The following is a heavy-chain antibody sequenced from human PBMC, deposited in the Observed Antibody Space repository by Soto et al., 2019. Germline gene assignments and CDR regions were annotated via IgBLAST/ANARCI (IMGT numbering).Heavy chain of an antibody. V-gene: IGHV1-69*01. D-gene: IGHD3-22*01. CDR1: GGTPSNSA. CDR3: AGGRIVVVGSRAYYGMDV. Sequence: QVHLLLQSGAEVKKPGSSVKVSCKASGGTPSNSAISWVRQAPGQGLEWMGGIIPVFGLVKYAQNFQGRVTITADESTNTAYRELSSLRPEETAVYYCAGGRIVVVGSRAYYGMDVWGQGTTVTVSS. J-gene: IGHJ6*02. CDR2: IIPVFGLV.